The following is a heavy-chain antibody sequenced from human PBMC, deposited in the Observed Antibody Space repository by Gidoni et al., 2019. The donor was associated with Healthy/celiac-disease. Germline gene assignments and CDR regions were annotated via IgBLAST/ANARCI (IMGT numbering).Heavy chain of an antibody. CDR3: AKGMGPAGRWELLLYPFDY. V-gene: IGHV3-23*01. J-gene: IGHJ4*02. CDR1: GFTFSRYA. Sequence: EVQLLESGGGLVQPGGSLRLSCAASGFTFSRYAMSWVRQAPGKGLAWVSAISGSGGSTYYADSVKGRFTISRDNSKNTLYLQMNSLRAEDTAVYYCAKGMGPAGRWELLLYPFDYWGQGTLVTVSS. D-gene: IGHD1-26*01. CDR2: ISGSGGST.